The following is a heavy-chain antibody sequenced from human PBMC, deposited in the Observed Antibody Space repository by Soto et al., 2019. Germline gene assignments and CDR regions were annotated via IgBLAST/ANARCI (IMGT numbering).Heavy chain of an antibody. D-gene: IGHD3-9*01. Sequence: PGGSLRLSCVASGFTLSHPWMTWVRQAAGKGLEWVGRIKSKTDGGTADYAAPVKGRATISRDDSKNTVYLQMNSLKTEDTAVYYCTTGRYYDISTGYHNVAYWGQGALVTVSS. J-gene: IGHJ4*02. CDR2: IKSKTDGGTA. CDR3: TTGRYYDISTGYHNVAY. CDR1: GFTLSHPW. V-gene: IGHV3-15*01.